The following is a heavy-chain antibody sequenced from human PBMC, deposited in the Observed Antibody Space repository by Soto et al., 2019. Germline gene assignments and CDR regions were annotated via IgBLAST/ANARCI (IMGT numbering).Heavy chain of an antibody. Sequence: SETLSLTCTVSGDSVSTNSYSWGWIRQSPGKGLEWIGTIYSSENTYYNTSLLSRVTISVDTSKNEISLRLRSVTAADTAVYYCARLNGYCISTNCHGYYGMDVWGQGTTVTVSS. CDR2: IYSSENT. J-gene: IGHJ6*02. V-gene: IGHV4-39*01. CDR1: GDSVSTNSYS. D-gene: IGHD2-2*03. CDR3: ARLNGYCISTNCHGYYGMDV.